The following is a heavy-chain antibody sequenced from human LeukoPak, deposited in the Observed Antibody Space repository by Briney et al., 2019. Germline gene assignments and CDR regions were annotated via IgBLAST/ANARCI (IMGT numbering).Heavy chain of an antibody. J-gene: IGHJ4*02. Sequence: GGSLRLSCAASGLTFSDYYMTWIRQSPGKGLEWLSYISSRGKTTHYTDSVKGRFSVYRDNNNNTLYLQMNNLRVEDSAVYFCARGRDGYKYWGQGALVTVSS. V-gene: IGHV3-11*01. CDR1: GLTFSDYY. D-gene: IGHD5-24*01. CDR2: ISSRGKTT. CDR3: ARGRDGYKY.